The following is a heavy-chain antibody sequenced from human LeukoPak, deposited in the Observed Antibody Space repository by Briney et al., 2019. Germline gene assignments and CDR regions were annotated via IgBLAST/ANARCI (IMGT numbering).Heavy chain of an antibody. D-gene: IGHD3-10*01. J-gene: IGHJ4*02. CDR3: ASVGYYGSGRPRRLYYLDY. CDR2: VNSDGINT. Sequence: GGSLRLSCAASGFTFSNYWMHWVRQAPGKGLVWVSRVNSDGINTSYADSVKGRFTISRDNAKNTLNLQMNSLRAEDTAVYYCASVGYYGSGRPRRLYYLDYWGQGSWSPSPQ. CDR1: GFTFSNYW. V-gene: IGHV3-74*01.